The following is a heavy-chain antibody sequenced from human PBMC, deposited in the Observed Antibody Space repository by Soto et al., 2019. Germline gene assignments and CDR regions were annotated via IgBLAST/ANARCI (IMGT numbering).Heavy chain of an antibody. Sequence: GGCLRLSCAEAGFTVSGGWMSWVQQAPGKGLDWVGRIKSKSDGGTTEYAAPVRGRFTISRDDSKNTLYLQMNSLKTEDTAVYYCTTDLWRIAVVVGSTGYFNPWGQGTPVTVSS. CDR3: TTDLWRIAVVVGSTGYFNP. CDR1: GFTVSGGW. D-gene: IGHD2-15*01. CDR2: IKSKSDGGTT. V-gene: IGHV3-15*01. J-gene: IGHJ5*02.